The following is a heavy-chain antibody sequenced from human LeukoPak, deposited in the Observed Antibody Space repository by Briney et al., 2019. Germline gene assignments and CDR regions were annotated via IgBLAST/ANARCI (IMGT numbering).Heavy chain of an antibody. CDR3: ASVAGIAAAGTTPPVDY. CDR1: GFTFDDYA. V-gene: IGHV3-9*01. CDR2: ISWNSGSI. J-gene: IGHJ4*02. Sequence: GGSLRLSCAASGFTFDDYAMHWVRQAPGKGLEWVSGISWNSGSIGYADSVKGRFTISRDNAKNSLYLQMNSLRAEDTAVYYCASVAGIAAAGTTPPVDYWGQGTLVTVSS. D-gene: IGHD6-13*01.